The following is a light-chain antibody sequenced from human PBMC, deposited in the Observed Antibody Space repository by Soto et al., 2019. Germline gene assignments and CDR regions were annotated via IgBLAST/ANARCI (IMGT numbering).Light chain of an antibody. V-gene: IGKV2-30*01. J-gene: IGKJ2*02. Sequence: DVVMTQSPLSLPVTLGQPASISCRSSQGLVYRNGNTFLDWFFQRPGQSPRRLLYKVSNRDSVVPEGLSGSGSGNDFTLHTSRGEGEDVGVYYCLHYTHWPRTFGQLTKLEIK. CDR1: QGLVYRNGNTF. CDR2: KVS. CDR3: LHYTHWPRT.